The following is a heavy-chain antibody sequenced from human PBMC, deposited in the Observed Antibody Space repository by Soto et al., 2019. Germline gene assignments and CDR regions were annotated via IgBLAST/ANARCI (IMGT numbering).Heavy chain of an antibody. V-gene: IGHV3-33*01. J-gene: IGHJ4*02. CDR1: GFTFSDYG. CDR2: IWYDGSNE. CDR3: ARRFSSGWYADY. Sequence: QVQLVESGGGVVQPGRSLRLSCAASGFTFSDYGMHWVRQAPGKGLEWVAVIWYDGSNENYADTVKGRFTISRDNSKNTLYLQVNSLRDEDTAVYYCARRFSSGWYADYWGQGTLVTVSS. D-gene: IGHD6-19*01.